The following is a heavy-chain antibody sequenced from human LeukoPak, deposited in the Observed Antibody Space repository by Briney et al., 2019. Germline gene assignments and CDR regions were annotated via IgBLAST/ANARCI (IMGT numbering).Heavy chain of an antibody. D-gene: IGHD6-19*01. CDR1: GFTFDDYA. V-gene: IGHV3-43*02. Sequence: GGSLRLSCAASGFTFDDYAMHWVRQAPGKGLEWVSLISGDGGSTYYADSVKGRFTTSRDNSKNSLYLQMNSLRTEDTALYYCAKDKDSSGHFDYWGQGTLVTVSS. CDR3: AKDKDSSGHFDY. J-gene: IGHJ4*02. CDR2: ISGDGGST.